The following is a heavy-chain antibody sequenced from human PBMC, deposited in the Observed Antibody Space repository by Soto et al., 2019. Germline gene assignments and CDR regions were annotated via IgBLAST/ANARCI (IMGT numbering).Heavy chain of an antibody. D-gene: IGHD1-26*01. J-gene: IGHJ6*03. CDR3: ARESVGATSTLDYYYFYMDV. CDR1: GDTFNDYY. CDR2: INPNSGVT. V-gene: IGHV1-2*04. Sequence: QVQLVQTGAEVKKPGASVTVSCRSSGDTFNDYYIHWVRQAPGQGLEWMGWINPNSGVTKYAQKFQGWVSMTRDTSIRTVYMQQSRIRSDDTAVYYCARESVGATSTLDYYYFYMDVWGTGTTVTVSS.